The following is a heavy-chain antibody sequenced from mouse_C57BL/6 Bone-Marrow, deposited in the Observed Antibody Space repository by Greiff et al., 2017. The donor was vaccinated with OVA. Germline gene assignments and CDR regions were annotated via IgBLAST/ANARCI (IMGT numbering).Heavy chain of an antibody. D-gene: IGHD1-1*01. CDR2: INPNYGST. Sequence: VQLKEPGPELVKPGASVKISCKASGYSFTDYNMNWVKQSNGKSLEWIGVINPNYGSTSYNQKFKGKATLTVDQSSSTSYMQLNSLTSEDSAVYYCARSYYYGSSPYSIDYWGQGTSVTVSS. CDR3: ARSYYYGSSPYSIDY. J-gene: IGHJ4*01. CDR1: GYSFTDYN. V-gene: IGHV1-39*01.